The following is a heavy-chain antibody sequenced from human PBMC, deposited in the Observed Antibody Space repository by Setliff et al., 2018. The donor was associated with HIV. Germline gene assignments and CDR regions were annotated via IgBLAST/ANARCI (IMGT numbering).Heavy chain of an antibody. Sequence: SETLSLTCTVSGGSISSGGYYWSWIRQHPVKGLEWIGYIYYSETTYYNPSLKSRVTISVDKSKNHFSLKLTSVTAADTAVYYCARDQGYSYGSGPFHSWGQGTMVTVSS. CDR1: GGSISSGGYY. J-gene: IGHJ3*02. CDR2: IYYSETT. CDR3: ARDQGYSYGSGPFHS. D-gene: IGHD5-18*01. V-gene: IGHV4-31*03.